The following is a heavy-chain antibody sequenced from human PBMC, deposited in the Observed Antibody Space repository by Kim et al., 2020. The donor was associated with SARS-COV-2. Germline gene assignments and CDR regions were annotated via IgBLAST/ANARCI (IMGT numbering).Heavy chain of an antibody. Sequence: GGSLRLSCAASGFTFSSYGMHWVRQAPGKGLEWVAVISYDGSNKYYADSVKGRFTISRDNSKNTLYLQMNSLRAEDTAVYYCAKDGIAAAGPDYWGQGTRVTVSS. D-gene: IGHD6-13*01. V-gene: IGHV3-30*18. CDR3: AKDGIAAAGPDY. CDR1: GFTFSSYG. CDR2: ISYDGSNK. J-gene: IGHJ4*02.